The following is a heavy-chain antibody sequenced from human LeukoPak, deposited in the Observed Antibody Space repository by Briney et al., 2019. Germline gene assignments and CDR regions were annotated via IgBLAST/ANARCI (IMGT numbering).Heavy chain of an antibody. CDR2: IIPILGIA. D-gene: IGHD2-8*02. V-gene: IGHV1-69*04. J-gene: IGHJ6*02. Sequence: SVKVSCKASGGTFSSYAISWVRQAPGQGLEWMGRIIPILGIANYAQKFQGRVTITADKSTSTAYMELSSLRSEDTAVYYCATGSTGSVYYYYGTDVWGQGTTVTVSS. CDR3: ATGSTGSVYYYYGTDV. CDR1: GGTFSSYA.